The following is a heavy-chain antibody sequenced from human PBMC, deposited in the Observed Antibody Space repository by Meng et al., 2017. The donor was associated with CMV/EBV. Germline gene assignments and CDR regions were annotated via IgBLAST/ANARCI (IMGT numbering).Heavy chain of an antibody. J-gene: IGHJ6*02. CDR1: GFTFSSYS. CDR2: ISSLDGRT. V-gene: IGHV3-23*01. CDR3: VKIMSRVVDFWYGMDV. Sequence: LSLTCAASGFTFSSYSMNWVRQAPGKGLEAMSSISSLDGRTFYLDSVRGRFTISRDDSKSILYLQMNSLRSDDTATYYCVKIMSRVVDFWYGMDVWGQGTTVTVSS. D-gene: IGHD3-3*01.